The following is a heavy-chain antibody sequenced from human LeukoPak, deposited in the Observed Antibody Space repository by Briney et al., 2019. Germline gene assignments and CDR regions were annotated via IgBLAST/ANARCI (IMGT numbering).Heavy chain of an antibody. J-gene: IGHJ6*03. D-gene: IGHD2-21*02. CDR2: INPNSGGT. V-gene: IGHV1-2*02. Sequence: ASVKVSCKATGYTFTGYYMHWVRQAPGQGLEWMGWINPNSGGTNYAQKFQGRVTMTRDTSISTAYMELSRLRSDDTAVYYCARVKVVVVTANYYYYMDVWGKGTTVTVSS. CDR1: GYTFTGYY. CDR3: ARVKVVVVTANYYYYMDV.